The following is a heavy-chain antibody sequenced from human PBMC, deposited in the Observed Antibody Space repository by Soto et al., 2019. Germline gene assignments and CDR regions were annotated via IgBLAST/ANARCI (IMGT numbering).Heavy chain of an antibody. V-gene: IGHV4-39*01. CDR3: ARHSGYSYGLFDY. D-gene: IGHD5-18*01. CDR2: IYYSGST. J-gene: IGHJ4*02. CDR1: GGSISSSSYY. Sequence: ETLSLTCTVSGGSISSSSYYWGWIRQPPGKGLEWIGSIYYSGSTYYNPSLKSRVTISVDTSKNQFSLKLSSVTAADTAVYYCARHSGYSYGLFDYWGQGTLVTVSS.